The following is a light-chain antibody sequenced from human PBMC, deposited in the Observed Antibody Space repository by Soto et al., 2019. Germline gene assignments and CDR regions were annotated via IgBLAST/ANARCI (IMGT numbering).Light chain of an antibody. Sequence: VITQSPASLSVSPGESATLSCRASESVSSNLAWYQQKPGKAPRLLIYGASARATGIPARFSGSGSGTEFTLTIGSLQSEDSAVYYCQQYQNLWTFGQGTKVDI. J-gene: IGKJ1*01. V-gene: IGKV3-15*01. CDR3: QQYQNLWT. CDR2: GAS. CDR1: ESVSSN.